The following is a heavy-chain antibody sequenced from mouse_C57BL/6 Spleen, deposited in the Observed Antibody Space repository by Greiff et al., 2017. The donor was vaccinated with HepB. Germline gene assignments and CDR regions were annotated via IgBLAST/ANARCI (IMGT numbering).Heavy chain of an antibody. V-gene: IGHV1-69*01. J-gene: IGHJ2*01. CDR2: IDPSDSYT. CDR1: GYTFTSYW. D-gene: IGHD1-1*01. Sequence: VQLQQPGAELVMPGASVKLSCKASGYTFTSYWMHWVKQRPGQGLEWSGEIDPSDSYTNYNQKFKGKSTLTVDKSSSTAYMQLSSLTSEDSAVYYCSRPYDGNFDYWGQGTTLTVSS. CDR3: SRPYDGNFDY.